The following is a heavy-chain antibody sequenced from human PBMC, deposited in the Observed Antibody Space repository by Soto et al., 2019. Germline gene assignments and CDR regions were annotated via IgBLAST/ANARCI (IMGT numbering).Heavy chain of an antibody. CDR1: GFTISSYA. Sequence: GGSLRLSCSVSGFTISSYAMHWVRQAPGKGLEYVSSISSNGGSTYYADSVKGRFTISRDNSKNILNLQMSSLKADDTAVYYCVKDRYIDYWGQGTLVTVSS. CDR3: VKDRYIDY. V-gene: IGHV3-64D*06. J-gene: IGHJ4*02. CDR2: ISSNGGST.